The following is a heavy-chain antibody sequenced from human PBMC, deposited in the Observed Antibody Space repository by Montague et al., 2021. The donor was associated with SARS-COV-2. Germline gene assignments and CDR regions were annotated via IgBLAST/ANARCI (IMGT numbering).Heavy chain of an antibody. D-gene: IGHD4-17*01. CDR1: GGSISSSDHY. J-gene: IGHJ4*02. Sequence: SETLSLTCTVSGGSISSSDHYWGWIRQPPGKGLEWLGIVYYSGYTXYXPSVKGRGTISIDASKNQFSLKLNSLTATDTAIYHCARRRLREDYFDFWGQGTLLTVSS. CDR2: VYYSGYT. CDR3: ARRRLREDYFDF. V-gene: IGHV4-39*01.